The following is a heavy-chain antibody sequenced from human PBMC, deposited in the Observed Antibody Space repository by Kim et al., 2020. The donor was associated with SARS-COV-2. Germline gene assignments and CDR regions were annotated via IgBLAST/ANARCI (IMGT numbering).Heavy chain of an antibody. V-gene: IGHV3-23*01. J-gene: IGHJ4*02. CDR2: ISGSGGST. CDR1: GFTFSSYA. D-gene: IGHD6-6*01. CDR3: AKDSFFWQLARVGY. Sequence: GGSLRLSCAASGFTFSSYAMSWVRQAPGKGLEWVSAISGSGGSTYYADSVKGRFTISRDNSKNTLYLQMNSLRAEDTAVYYCAKDSFFWQLARVGYWGQGTLVTVSS.